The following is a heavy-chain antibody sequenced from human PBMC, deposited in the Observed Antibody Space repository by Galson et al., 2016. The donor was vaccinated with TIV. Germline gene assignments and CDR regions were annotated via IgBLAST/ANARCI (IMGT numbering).Heavy chain of an antibody. V-gene: IGHV1-2*06. CDR1: GYTFTDYY. J-gene: IGHJ6*02. CDR2: INPKSGNT. Sequence: SVKVSCKASGYTFTDYYIHWVRQAPGQGLEWMGRINPKSGNTHYSQNLKGRVTVTRDTSISTHYMELSRLRSDDTAVFYCARDDCRSNSCDGTEPYPPGMDVWGQGTTVTVSS. D-gene: IGHD2-2*01. CDR3: ARDDCRSNSCDGTEPYPPGMDV.